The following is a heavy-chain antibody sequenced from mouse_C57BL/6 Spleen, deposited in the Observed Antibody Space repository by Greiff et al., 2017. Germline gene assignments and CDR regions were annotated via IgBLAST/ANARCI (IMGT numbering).Heavy chain of an antibody. CDR3: ARDSSGYAWFAY. Sequence: QVHVKQPGAELVKPGASVKMSCKASGYTFTSYWITWVKQRPGQGLEWIGDIYPGSGSTNYNEKFKSKATLPVDTSSSTAYMQLSSLTSEDSAVYYCARDSSGYAWFAYWGQGTLVTVSA. CDR2: IYPGSGST. V-gene: IGHV1-55*01. CDR1: GYTFTSYW. J-gene: IGHJ3*01. D-gene: IGHD3-2*02.